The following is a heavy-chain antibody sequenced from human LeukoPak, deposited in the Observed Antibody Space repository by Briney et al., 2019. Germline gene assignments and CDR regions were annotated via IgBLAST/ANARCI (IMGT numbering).Heavy chain of an antibody. V-gene: IGHV3-21*01. Sequence: PGGSLRLSCAASGFTFSSYAMSWVRQAPGKVLEWVSAIIKSGSHIYYADSVKGRFTISRDNANNSLYLQMTGLRAEDTAVYYCARGRGGDNSNWFDPWGPGTLVTVSS. D-gene: IGHD1-20*01. CDR1: GFTFSSYA. J-gene: IGHJ5*02. CDR3: ARGRGGDNSNWFDP. CDR2: IIKSGSHI.